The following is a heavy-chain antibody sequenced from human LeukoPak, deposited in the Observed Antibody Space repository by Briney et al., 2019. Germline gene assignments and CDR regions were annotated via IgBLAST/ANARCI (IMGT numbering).Heavy chain of an antibody. D-gene: IGHD1-14*01. CDR2: IDNSGIT. CDR1: GGSISSYY. J-gene: IGHJ4*02. Sequence: SETLSLTCTVSGGSISSYYWSWVRQPPGKGLEWNANIDNSGITSYNPSLKSRVTISVDTSKNQFSLELSSVTAADTAVYYCARQPDRRQVALWGQGTLVTVSS. CDR3: ARQPDRRQVAL. V-gene: IGHV4-59*08.